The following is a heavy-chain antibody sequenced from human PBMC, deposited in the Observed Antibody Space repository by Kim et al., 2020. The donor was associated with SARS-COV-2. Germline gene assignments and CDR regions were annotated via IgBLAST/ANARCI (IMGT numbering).Heavy chain of an antibody. J-gene: IGHJ4*02. CDR3: AKDLMGSYRPFDY. D-gene: IGHD1-26*01. Sequence: ADAVKGRFTISRDNSKNTLFLQMNSLRADDTAVYYCAKDLMGSYRPFDYWGQGTLVTVSS. V-gene: IGHV3-23*01.